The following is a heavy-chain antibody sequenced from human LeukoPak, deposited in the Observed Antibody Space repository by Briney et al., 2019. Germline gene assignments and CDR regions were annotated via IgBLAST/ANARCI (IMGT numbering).Heavy chain of an antibody. V-gene: IGHV3-30*04. J-gene: IGHJ4*02. CDR3: ARAGDQEMATTYFDY. CDR1: GFTFSSYA. Sequence: PGGSLRLSCAASGFTFSSYAMHWVRQAPGKGLEWVAVISYDGSNKYYADSVKGRFTISRDNSKNTLYLQMNSLRAEDTAVYYCARAGDQEMATTYFDYWGKGTLVTVSS. CDR2: ISYDGSNK. D-gene: IGHD5-24*01.